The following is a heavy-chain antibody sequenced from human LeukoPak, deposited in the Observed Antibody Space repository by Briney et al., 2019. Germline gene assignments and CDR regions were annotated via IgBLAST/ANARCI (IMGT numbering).Heavy chain of an antibody. J-gene: IGHJ6*03. D-gene: IGHD2/OR15-2a*01. CDR3: ARNGQGLSGVYFYYFYMDV. Sequence: PGGSLRLSCAASGFTFSSYWMSWVRQAPGKGLEWVANIKQDGSEKYYVDSVKGRFTISRDNAKNSLYLQMNSLRAEDTAVYYCARNGQGLSGVYFYYFYMDVWGKGTTVTVSS. V-gene: IGHV3-7*01. CDR1: GFTFSSYW. CDR2: IKQDGSEK.